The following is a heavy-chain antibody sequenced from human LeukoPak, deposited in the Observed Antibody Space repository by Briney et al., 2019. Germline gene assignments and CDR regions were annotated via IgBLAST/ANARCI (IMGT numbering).Heavy chain of an antibody. D-gene: IGHD3-22*01. V-gene: IGHV4-59*12. J-gene: IGHJ3*02. CDR1: GGSISSYY. CDR3: TRLGFDSSGIGAYAFDI. CDR2: IYYSGST. Sequence: SETLSLTCTVSGGSISSYYWSWIRQPPGKGLEWIGYIYYSGSTNYNPSLKSRVTISVDTSKNHFSLKLSSVTAADTAVYYCTRLGFDSSGIGAYAFDIWGQGTVATVSS.